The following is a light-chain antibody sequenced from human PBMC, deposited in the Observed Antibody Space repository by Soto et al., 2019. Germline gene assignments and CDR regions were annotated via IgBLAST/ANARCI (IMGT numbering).Light chain of an antibody. CDR2: EVT. J-gene: IGLJ2*01. CDR1: SSDDGGYNY. Sequence: QSALTQPASVSGCPGQSIAISCTGTSSDDGGYNYVSWYQQHPGKAPKLMIYEVTNRPSGVSNRFSGSRSGNTASLTISGLQAEDEADYYCSSYTSSSTLVVFGGGTKLTVL. V-gene: IGLV2-14*01. CDR3: SSYTSSSTLVV.